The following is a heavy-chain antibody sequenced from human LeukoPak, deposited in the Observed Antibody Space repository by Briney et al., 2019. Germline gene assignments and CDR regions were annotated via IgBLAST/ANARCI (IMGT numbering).Heavy chain of an antibody. J-gene: IGHJ4*02. CDR1: GFTSSNYA. CDR2: IQFDATNK. Sequence: GGSLRLSCAASGFTSSNYAMHWARQAPGKGLEWVAFIQFDATNKYYADSVKGRFTISRDNSKNTLYLQMNSLRAEDTAVYYCARDNYGLDYWGQGTLVTVSS. D-gene: IGHD5-18*01. CDR3: ARDNYGLDY. V-gene: IGHV3-30*02.